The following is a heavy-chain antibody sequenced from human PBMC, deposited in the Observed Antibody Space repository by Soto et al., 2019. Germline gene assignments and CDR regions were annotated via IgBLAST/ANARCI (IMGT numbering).Heavy chain of an antibody. Sequence: GESLKISCKGSGYSFTSYWIGWVRQMPGKGLEWMGIIYPGDSDTRYSPSFQGQVSISADKSISTAYLQWSSLKASDTAMYHCARHLNYDILTGYYQYYFDYWGQGTLVTVSS. J-gene: IGHJ4*02. CDR3: ARHLNYDILTGYYQYYFDY. CDR1: GYSFTSYW. V-gene: IGHV5-51*01. CDR2: IYPGDSDT. D-gene: IGHD3-9*01.